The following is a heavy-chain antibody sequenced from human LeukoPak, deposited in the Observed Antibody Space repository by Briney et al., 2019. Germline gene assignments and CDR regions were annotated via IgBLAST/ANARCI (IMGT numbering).Heavy chain of an antibody. Sequence: GGSLRLSCAASGFTFSSYAMNWVRQAPGKGLEWVSGISGSGGNTYYADSVKGRFTISRDNSKNTLYVQVNSLGTEDTAAYYCAKGSYYDSSGSFYFDYWGQGTLVTVSS. V-gene: IGHV3-23*01. CDR1: GFTFSSYA. CDR2: ISGSGGNT. CDR3: AKGSYYDSSGSFYFDY. J-gene: IGHJ4*02. D-gene: IGHD3-22*01.